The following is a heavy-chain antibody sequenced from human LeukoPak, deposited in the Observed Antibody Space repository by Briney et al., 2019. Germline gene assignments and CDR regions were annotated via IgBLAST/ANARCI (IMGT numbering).Heavy chain of an antibody. CDR1: GFTFSSYA. V-gene: IGHV3-66*01. CDR2: IYSDGNT. CDR3: ASGSTWISFDY. J-gene: IGHJ4*02. Sequence: PGGSLRLSCAASGFTFSSYAMHWVRQAPGKGLEWVSVIYSDGNTYYADSVKGRFTISRDDFKNTLYLQVNNLRAEDTAVYFCASGSTWISFDYWGQGTLVTVSS. D-gene: IGHD6-6*01.